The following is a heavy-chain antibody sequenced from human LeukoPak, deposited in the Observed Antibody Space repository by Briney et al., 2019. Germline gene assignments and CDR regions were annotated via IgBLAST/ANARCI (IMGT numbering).Heavy chain of an antibody. CDR1: GGSFSDYY. CDR2: INHSGGA. CDR3: ARSWVTTRAYYFDY. Sequence: SETLSLTCDVYGGSFSDYYWSWIRQSPGRGLEWIGEINHSGGANYNPSLKSRVTISVDTSKNQFSLKLSSVTAADTAVYFCARSWVTTRAYYFDYWGQGTLVTVSS. D-gene: IGHD2-21*02. J-gene: IGHJ4*02. V-gene: IGHV4-34*01.